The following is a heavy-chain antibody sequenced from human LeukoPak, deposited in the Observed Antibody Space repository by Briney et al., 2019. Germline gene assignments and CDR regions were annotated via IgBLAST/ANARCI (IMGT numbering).Heavy chain of an antibody. CDR2: ISSSSSYI. J-gene: IGHJ6*02. D-gene: IGHD2-2*01. V-gene: IGHV3-21*01. CDR1: GFTFSSYS. Sequence: GGSLRLSCAASGFTFSSYSMNWVRQAPGKGLEWVSSISSSSSYIYYADSVKGRFTISRDNAKNSLYLQMNRLRAEDTAVYYCARGAPHVVVPAAIHYYGMDVWGQGTTVTVSS. CDR3: ARGAPHVVVPAAIHYYGMDV.